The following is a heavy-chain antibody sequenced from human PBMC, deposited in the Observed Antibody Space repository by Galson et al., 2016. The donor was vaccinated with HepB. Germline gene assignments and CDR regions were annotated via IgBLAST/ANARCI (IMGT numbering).Heavy chain of an antibody. Sequence: SLRLSCAASGFTFKYHAMSWGRQAPGSGLEWVAVIRDGGNAHHADSVKGRFTISRDNSKNTVYLQMDSLRAEDRAEYYCARVSGPWVGVPAAKVYFDFWGQGTLVIVSS. CDR1: GFTFKYHA. CDR3: ARVSGPWVGVPAAKVYFDF. D-gene: IGHD2-2*01. J-gene: IGHJ4*02. CDR2: IRDGGNA. V-gene: IGHV3-23*01.